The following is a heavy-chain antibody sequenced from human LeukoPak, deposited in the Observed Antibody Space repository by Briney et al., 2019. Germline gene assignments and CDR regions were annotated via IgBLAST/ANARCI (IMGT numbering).Heavy chain of an antibody. Sequence: SETLSLTCAVYGGSFSGYSWSWIRQPPGKGLEWIGYIYHSGSTYYNPSLKSRVTISVDRSKNQFSLKLSSVTAADTAVYYCARGDAFDIWGQGTMVTVSS. CDR2: IYHSGST. V-gene: IGHV4-30-2*01. J-gene: IGHJ3*02. CDR1: GGSFSGYS. CDR3: ARGDAFDI.